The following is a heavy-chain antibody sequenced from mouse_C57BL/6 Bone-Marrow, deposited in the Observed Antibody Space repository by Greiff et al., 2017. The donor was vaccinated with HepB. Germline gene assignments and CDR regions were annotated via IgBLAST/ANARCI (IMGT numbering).Heavy chain of an antibody. CDR3: ARGYGSSLAY. CDR1: GFTFSDYY. J-gene: IGHJ3*01. Sequence: EVMLVESGGGLVQPGGSLKLSCAASGFTFSDYYMYWVRQTPEKRLEWVAYISNGGGSTYYPDTVKGRFTISRDNAKNTLYLQMSRLKSEDTAMYYCARGYGSSLAYWGQGTLVTVSA. V-gene: IGHV5-12*01. CDR2: ISNGGGST. D-gene: IGHD1-1*01.